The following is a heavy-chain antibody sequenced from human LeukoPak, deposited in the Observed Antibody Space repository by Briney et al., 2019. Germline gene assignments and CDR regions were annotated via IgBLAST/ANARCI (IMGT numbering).Heavy chain of an antibody. CDR1: GFTFSSYG. Sequence: PGGSLRLSCAASGFTFSSYGMHWVRQAPGKGLEWVAFMRYDGSNKYYADSVKGRFTISRDNSKNTLYLQMNSLRAEDTAVYYCAKDGRYYYDSSGYQFDYWGQGTLVTVSS. CDR2: MRYDGSNK. CDR3: AKDGRYYYDSSGYQFDY. J-gene: IGHJ4*02. D-gene: IGHD3-22*01. V-gene: IGHV3-30*02.